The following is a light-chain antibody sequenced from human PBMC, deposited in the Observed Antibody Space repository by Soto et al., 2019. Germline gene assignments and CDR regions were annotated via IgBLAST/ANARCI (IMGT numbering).Light chain of an antibody. J-gene: IGKJ3*01. CDR3: QQSYTTLFT. Sequence: DIQMTQSPSSLSASVGDRVTITCRASQSISNYLNWYQQKHGKAPKLLIYAASSLQSGVPSRFSGSGSGTDFTLTISSLQTEDFATYSCQQSYTTLFTFGPGTNVDI. CDR2: AAS. CDR1: QSISNY. V-gene: IGKV1-39*01.